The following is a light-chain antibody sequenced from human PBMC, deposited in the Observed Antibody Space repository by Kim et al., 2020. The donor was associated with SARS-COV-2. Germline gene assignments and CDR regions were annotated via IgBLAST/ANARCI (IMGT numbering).Light chain of an antibody. Sequence: QSVLTQPPSVSGAPGQRVTIPCTGSSSNIGAGYDVHWYQQLPGTAPKLLIYGNSNRPSGVPDRFSGCKSGTSASLAITGLQAEDEADYYCQSYDSSLSGSVFGGGTKLTVL. V-gene: IGLV1-40*01. CDR1: SSNIGAGYD. J-gene: IGLJ2*01. CDR2: GNS. CDR3: QSYDSSLSGSV.